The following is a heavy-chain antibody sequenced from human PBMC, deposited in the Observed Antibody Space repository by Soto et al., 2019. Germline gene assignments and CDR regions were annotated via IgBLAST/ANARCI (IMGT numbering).Heavy chain of an antibody. Sequence: SETLSLTCTVSGGSISSYYWSWIRQPPGKGLEWIGYIYYSGSTNYNPSLKSRVTISVDTSKNQFSLKLSSVTAADTAVYYCARSQYYDSSGYEFDYWGQGTLVTVSS. J-gene: IGHJ4*02. CDR1: GGSISSYY. CDR3: ARSQYYDSSGYEFDY. V-gene: IGHV4-59*01. D-gene: IGHD3-22*01. CDR2: IYYSGST.